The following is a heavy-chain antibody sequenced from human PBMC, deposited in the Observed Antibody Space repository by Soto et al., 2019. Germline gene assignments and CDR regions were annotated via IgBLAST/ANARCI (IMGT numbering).Heavy chain of an antibody. CDR3: ARVTPPIYCSGGSCYSREFDY. J-gene: IGHJ4*02. D-gene: IGHD2-15*01. CDR1: GGSISSSNW. V-gene: IGHV4-4*02. CDR2: IYHSGST. Sequence: QVQLQESGPGLVKPSGTLSLTCAVSGGSISSSNWWSWVRQPPGKGLEWIGEIYHSGSTNYNPSLQSRVTISVDKSKNQFSLKLSSVTAADTAVYYCARVTPPIYCSGGSCYSREFDYWGQGTLVTVSS.